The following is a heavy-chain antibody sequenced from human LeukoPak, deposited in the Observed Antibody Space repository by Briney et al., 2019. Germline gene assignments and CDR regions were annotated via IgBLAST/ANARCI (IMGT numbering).Heavy chain of an antibody. CDR2: IRGRSDTT. J-gene: IGHJ4*02. CDR3: ARYWSSWSADY. CDR1: GFTFTMFS. D-gene: IGHD6-19*01. Sequence: SGGSLRLSCAASGFTFTMFSMNWLRQAPGKGLEWIAFIRGRSDTTYYADSVQGRFTISRDNAKNSLYLQMNSLRAEDTAVYYCARYWSSWSADYWGQGTLVTVSS. V-gene: IGHV3-48*01.